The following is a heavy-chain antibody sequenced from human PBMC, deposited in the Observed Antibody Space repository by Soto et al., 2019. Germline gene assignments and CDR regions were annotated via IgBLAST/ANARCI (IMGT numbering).Heavy chain of an antibody. J-gene: IGHJ5*01. Sequence: SETLSLTCTVSGASVSTGAYYWGWVRQRPGRGLEWIGYVSESGCTYYNMSLKRRRTISLDSANNQCSLGLTSVTAADTAVYSCVRPRPHTAMVYSWFDPWGQGTLVTASS. CDR3: VRPRPHTAMVYSWFDP. D-gene: IGHD5-18*01. CDR2: VSESGCT. CDR1: GASVSTGAYY. V-gene: IGHV4-31*03.